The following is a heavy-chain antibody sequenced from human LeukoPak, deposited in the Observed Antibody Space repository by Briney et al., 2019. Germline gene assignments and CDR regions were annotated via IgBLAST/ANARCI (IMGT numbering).Heavy chain of an antibody. CDR3: ARNYGSGTNWFDP. V-gene: IGHV4-31*03. CDR2: IYYSGST. Sequence: SSETLSLTCTVSGGSISSGGYYWSWIRQHPGKGLEWIGYIYYSGSTYYNPSLKSRVTISVDTSKNQFSLKLSSVTAADTAVYYCARNYGSGTNWFDPWGQGTLVTVSS. J-gene: IGHJ5*02. CDR1: GGSISSGGYY. D-gene: IGHD3-10*01.